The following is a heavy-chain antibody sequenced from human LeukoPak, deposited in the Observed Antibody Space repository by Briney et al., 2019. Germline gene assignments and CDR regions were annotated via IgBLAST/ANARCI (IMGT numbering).Heavy chain of an antibody. V-gene: IGHV3-48*01. D-gene: IGHD6-6*01. CDR3: ARGGAARPDY. CDR2: INLNSRTI. CDR1: GFTFSTYG. Sequence: GGSLRLSCAASGFTFSTYGMNWVRQAPGKGLEWVSYINLNSRTIDYADSVRGRFTISRDNAKSSLYLQMNSLRAEDTAVYYCARGGAARPDYWGQGTLVTVSS. J-gene: IGHJ4*02.